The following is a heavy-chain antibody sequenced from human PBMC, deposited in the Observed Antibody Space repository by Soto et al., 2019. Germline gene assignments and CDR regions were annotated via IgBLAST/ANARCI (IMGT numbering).Heavy chain of an antibody. CDR3: AKADFGDDNWFDP. Sequence: QVQLQESGPGLVKPSQTLSLTCTVSGGSIGSGAYYWSWIRQHPGKGLAWIGYIYDSGSTYYNPSLKSRFTISVDTSKNQFSLKLSSVTAADTAVYYCAKADFGDDNWFDPWCQGTLVTVSS. CDR1: GGSIGSGAYY. D-gene: IGHD4-17*01. V-gene: IGHV4-31*03. CDR2: IYDSGST. J-gene: IGHJ5*02.